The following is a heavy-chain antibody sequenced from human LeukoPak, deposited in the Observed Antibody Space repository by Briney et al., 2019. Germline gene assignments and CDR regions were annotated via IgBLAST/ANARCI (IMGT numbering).Heavy chain of an antibody. CDR3: ARDQWLVRRADSFDI. Sequence: ASVKVSCKASGYTFTSYYMHWVRQAPGQGLEWMGWINTNTGNPTYAQGFTGRFVFSLDTSVSTAYLQISSLQAEDTAVYYCARDQWLVRRADSFDIWGQGTMVTVSS. CDR1: GYTFTSYY. D-gene: IGHD6-19*01. J-gene: IGHJ3*02. CDR2: INTNTGNP. V-gene: IGHV7-4-1*02.